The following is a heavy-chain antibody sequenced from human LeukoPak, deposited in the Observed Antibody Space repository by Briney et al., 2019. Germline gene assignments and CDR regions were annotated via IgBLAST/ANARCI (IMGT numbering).Heavy chain of an antibody. CDR3: ARGIAGTYPFDY. D-gene: IGHD6-13*01. J-gene: IGHJ4*02. CDR1: GGSFSGYY. Sequence: PSETLSLTCAVYGGSFSGYYWSWIRQPPGKGLEWIGEINHSGSTNYNPSLKSRVTISVDTSKNQFSLKLSPVTAADTAVYYCARGIAGTYPFDYWGQGTLVTVSS. V-gene: IGHV4-34*01. CDR2: INHSGST.